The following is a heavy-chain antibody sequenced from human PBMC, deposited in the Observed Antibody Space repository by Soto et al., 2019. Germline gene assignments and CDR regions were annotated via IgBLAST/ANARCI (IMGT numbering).Heavy chain of an antibody. V-gene: IGHV3-23*01. J-gene: IGHJ4*02. Sequence: GGSLRLSCAASGVPFSNYAMSWARQAPGKGLEWVSGTSGSGISTYYADSVKGRFTISRDNSKNRLYLQMNSLRAEDTAVYYCAKGSCSGGSFYPHLEYWGKGTLVTVSS. CDR2: TSGSGIST. D-gene: IGHD2-15*01. CDR3: AKGSCSGGSFYPHLEY. CDR1: GVPFSNYA.